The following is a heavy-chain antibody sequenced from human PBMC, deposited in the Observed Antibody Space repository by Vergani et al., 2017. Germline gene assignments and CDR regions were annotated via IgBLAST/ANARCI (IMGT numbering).Heavy chain of an antibody. CDR2: IKQDGSEK. Sequence: EVQLVESGGGLVQPGGSLRLSCAASGFTFSSYWMSWVRQAPGKGLEWVANIKQDGSEKYYVDSVKRRFTISRDNAKNSLYLQMNSLRAEDTAVYYCARVPGYSYGYYYYYYMDVWGKGTTVTVSS. CDR1: GFTFSSYW. D-gene: IGHD5-18*01. J-gene: IGHJ6*03. V-gene: IGHV3-7*01. CDR3: ARVPGYSYGYYYYYYMDV.